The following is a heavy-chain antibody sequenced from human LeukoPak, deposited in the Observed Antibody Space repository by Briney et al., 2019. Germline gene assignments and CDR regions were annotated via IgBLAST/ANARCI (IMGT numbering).Heavy chain of an antibody. D-gene: IGHD6-13*01. V-gene: IGHV4-34*01. CDR1: GGSFSGYY. CDR3: ARGHFGIAEVGTRAFDI. J-gene: IGHJ3*02. Sequence: SETLSLTCAVYGGSFSGYYWSWIRQPPGKGLEWIGEINHSGSTNYNPSLKSRVTISVDTSKNQFSLKLSSVTAADTAVYYCARGHFGIAEVGTRAFDIWGQGTMVTVSS. CDR2: INHSGST.